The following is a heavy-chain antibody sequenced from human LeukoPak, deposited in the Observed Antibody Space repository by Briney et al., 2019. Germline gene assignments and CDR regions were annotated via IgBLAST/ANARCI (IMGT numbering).Heavy chain of an antibody. CDR1: GYTFTSYD. CDR2: MNPNSGNT. D-gene: IGHD6-6*01. J-gene: IGHJ4*02. V-gene: IGHV1-8*01. CDR3: ARELEVAARRGFGC. Sequence: ASVKVSCKSSGYTFTSYDINWVRQATGQGLEWMGWMNPNSGNTGYAQKFQGRVTMTRNTSISTAYMELSSLRSEDTAVYYCARELEVAARRGFGCWGQGTLVTVSS.